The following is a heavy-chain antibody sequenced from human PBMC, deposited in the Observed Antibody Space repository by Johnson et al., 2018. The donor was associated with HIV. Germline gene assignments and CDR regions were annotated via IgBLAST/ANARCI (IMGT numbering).Heavy chain of an antibody. D-gene: IGHD2-21*01. CDR3: VRGRDSSGDCFLGAFDI. J-gene: IGHJ3*02. Sequence: EVQLVESGGGLVQPGGSLRLSCAASGFTFSTYWMNWVRQAPGKGLEWLANINQDGSAKYSVDSLKGRFTISRDNVKNSLYLQMNSLRVEDAAVYYCVRGRDSSGDCFLGAFDIWGQGTMVTVSS. V-gene: IGHV3-7*05. CDR2: INQDGSAK. CDR1: GFTFSTYW.